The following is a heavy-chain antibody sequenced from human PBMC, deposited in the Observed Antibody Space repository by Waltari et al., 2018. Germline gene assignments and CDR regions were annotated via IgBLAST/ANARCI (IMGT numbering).Heavy chain of an antibody. J-gene: IGHJ4*02. CDR3: ASTTAFYGSGSYYRDY. V-gene: IGHV4-4*07. CDR1: GGSISSYC. CDR2: IYTSGST. Sequence: QVQLQESGPGLVKPSETLSLTCTVPGGSISSYCWRWIRQPAGKGLEWIGRIYTSGSTNYNPSLKSRVTMSVDTSKNQFSLKLSSVTAADTAVYYCASTTAFYGSGSYYRDYWGQGTLVTVSS. D-gene: IGHD3-10*01.